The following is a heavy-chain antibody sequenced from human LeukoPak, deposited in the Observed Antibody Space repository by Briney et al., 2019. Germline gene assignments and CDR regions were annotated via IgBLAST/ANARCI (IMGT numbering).Heavy chain of an antibody. CDR3: AGADGGDGFDY. CDR2: IIPIFGTA. CDR1: GGTFSIYA. V-gene: IGHV1-69*13. Sequence: ASVKVSCKASGGTFSIYAISWVRQAPGQGLEWMGGIIPIFGTANYAQKFQGRVTITADESTSTAYMELSSLRSEDTAVYYCAGADGGDGFDYWGQGTLVTVSS. J-gene: IGHJ4*02. D-gene: IGHD2-21*01.